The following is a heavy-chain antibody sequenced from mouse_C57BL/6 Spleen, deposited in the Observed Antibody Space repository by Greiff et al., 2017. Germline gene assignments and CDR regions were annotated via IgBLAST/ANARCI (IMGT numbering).Heavy chain of an antibody. V-gene: IGHV1-54*01. CDR3: AGSGCDGFAY. CDR2: INPGSGGT. J-gene: IGHJ3*01. Sequence: LVESGAELVRPGTSVKVSCKASGYAFTNYLIEWVKQRPGQGLEWIGVINPGSGGTNYNEKFKGKATLTADKSSSTAYMQLSSLTSEDSAVYVCAGSGCDGFAYWGQGTLVTVSA. CDR1: GYAFTNYL.